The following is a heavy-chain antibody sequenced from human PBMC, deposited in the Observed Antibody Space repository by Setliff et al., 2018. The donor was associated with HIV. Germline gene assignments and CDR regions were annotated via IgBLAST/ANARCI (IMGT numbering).Heavy chain of an antibody. J-gene: IGHJ5*02. Sequence: SETLSLTCAVSGGSISSTNWWNWVRQPPGKGLEWIGEIYHSGDTNYNPSLKCRVTISVDKSKNQYSLKLTSVTAADTAVYYCARVAAGTYGKGDWFDPWGQGTQVTVSS. V-gene: IGHV4-4*02. CDR2: IYHSGDT. CDR3: ARVAAGTYGKGDWFDP. CDR1: GGSISSTNW. D-gene: IGHD3-10*01.